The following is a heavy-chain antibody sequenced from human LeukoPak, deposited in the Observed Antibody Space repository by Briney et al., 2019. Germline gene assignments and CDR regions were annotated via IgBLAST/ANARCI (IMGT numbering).Heavy chain of an antibody. Sequence: GGSLRLSCAASGFTFSSYAMHWVRQAPGKGLEWVAVISYDGSNKYYADSVKGRFTISRDNSKNTLYLQMNSLRAEDTAVYYCARNYYDSSGCYYGDAFDIWGQGTMVTVSS. J-gene: IGHJ3*02. CDR3: ARNYYDSSGCYYGDAFDI. D-gene: IGHD3-22*01. CDR1: GFTFSSYA. CDR2: ISYDGSNK. V-gene: IGHV3-30-3*02.